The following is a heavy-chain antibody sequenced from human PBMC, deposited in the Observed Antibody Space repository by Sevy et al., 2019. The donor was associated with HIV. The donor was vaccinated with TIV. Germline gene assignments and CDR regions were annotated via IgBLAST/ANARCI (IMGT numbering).Heavy chain of an antibody. J-gene: IGHJ6*02. CDR3: AKGFCSGGTCPRDYYYYGMDV. D-gene: IGHD2-15*01. CDR2: IRGSGRYT. V-gene: IGHV3-23*01. CDR1: EFTFSSYA. Sequence: GGSLRLSCAASEFTFSSYAMSWVRQAPVKGLEWVSSIRGSGRYTYYADSVEGRFTISRDNSKNTLYVQMNSLRAEDTAVYYCAKGFCSGGTCPRDYYYYGMDVWGQGTTVTVSS.